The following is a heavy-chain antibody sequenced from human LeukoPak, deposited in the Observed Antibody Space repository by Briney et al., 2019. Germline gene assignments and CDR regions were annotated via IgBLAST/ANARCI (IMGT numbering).Heavy chain of an antibody. Sequence: PGGSLRLSCAASVFTVSSNEMSWVRQAPGKGLEWVSVIYSGGSTYYADSVKGRFTISRDNSKNTLYLQMNSLRAEDTAVYYCARDSAAVVLYDYGVDVWGQGTTVTVSS. CDR1: VFTVSSNE. D-gene: IGHD6-13*01. CDR2: IYSGGST. V-gene: IGHV3-53*01. J-gene: IGHJ6*02. CDR3: ARDSAAVVLYDYGVDV.